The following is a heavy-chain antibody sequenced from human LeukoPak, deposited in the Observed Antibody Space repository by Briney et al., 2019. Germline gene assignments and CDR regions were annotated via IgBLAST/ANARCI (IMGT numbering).Heavy chain of an antibody. CDR1: GYTFTSYY. Sequence: ASVKVSCKASGYTFTSYYMHWVRQAPGQGLEWMGIINPSGGSTNYAQKFQGRVTMTRDTSISTAYMELSRLRSDDTAVYYCARDQEQQLVTPFDPWGQGTLVTVSS. V-gene: IGHV1-2*02. CDR3: ARDQEQQLVTPFDP. CDR2: INPSGGST. D-gene: IGHD6-13*01. J-gene: IGHJ5*02.